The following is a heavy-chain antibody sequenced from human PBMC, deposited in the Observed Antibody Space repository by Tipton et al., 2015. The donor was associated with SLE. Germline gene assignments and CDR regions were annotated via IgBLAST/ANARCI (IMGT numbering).Heavy chain of an antibody. CDR1: GGSITSSGFY. CDR3: ARGGFIRMGQWFDP. Sequence: TLSLTCTVSGGSITSSGFYWGWFRQPPGKGLEWIGSIDYSGRTYYTPSLKSRVTISVDTSKNQFSLEVRSVTAADTAVYYCARGGFIRMGQWFDPWGQGTLVTVSS. J-gene: IGHJ5*02. V-gene: IGHV4-39*07. D-gene: IGHD2-8*01. CDR2: IDYSGRT.